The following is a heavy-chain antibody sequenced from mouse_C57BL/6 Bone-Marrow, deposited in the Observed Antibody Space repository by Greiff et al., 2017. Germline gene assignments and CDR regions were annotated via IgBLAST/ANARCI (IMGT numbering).Heavy chain of an antibody. D-gene: IGHD1-1*01. CDR2: IWSGGST. CDR3: ARKYYYGSFWYFDV. Sequence: VKVVESGPGLVQPSQSLSITCTVSGFSLTSYGVHWVRQSPGKGLEWLGVIWSGGSTDYNAAFISRLSISKDNSKSQVFFKMNSLQADDTAIYYCARKYYYGSFWYFDVWGTGTTVTVSS. CDR1: GFSLTSYG. V-gene: IGHV2-2*01. J-gene: IGHJ1*03.